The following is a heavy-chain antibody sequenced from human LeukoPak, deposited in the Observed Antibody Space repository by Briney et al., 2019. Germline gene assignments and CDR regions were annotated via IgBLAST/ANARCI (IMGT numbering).Heavy chain of an antibody. V-gene: IGHV3-9*01. CDR3: ARVRGGRSWYYYGMDV. CDR1: GFTFDDYA. D-gene: IGHD3-16*01. Sequence: PGRSLRLSCVASGFTFDDYAMHWVRQVPGKGLEWVSGISWNSGSTGYADSVKGQFTISRDNSKDRLYLQMNSLRPEDTAMYYCARVRGGRSWYYYGMDVWGRGTTVTVSS. CDR2: ISWNSGST. J-gene: IGHJ6*02.